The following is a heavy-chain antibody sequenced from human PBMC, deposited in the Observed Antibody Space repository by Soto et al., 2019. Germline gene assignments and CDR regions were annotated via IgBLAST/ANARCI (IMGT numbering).Heavy chain of an antibody. V-gene: IGHV3-30-3*01. D-gene: IGHD1-1*01. CDR2: TSYDGINK. CDR1: GFTFHNYA. CDR3: ARATNWNEGHLDF. J-gene: IGHJ4*02. Sequence: HPGGSLRLSCAASGFTFHNYAMHWVRQVSGKGLEWVAVTSYDGINKYYADSVKGRFTISRDNSKNTLFLQMDSLRTEDTAVYYCARATNWNEGHLDFWGQGTLVTVSS.